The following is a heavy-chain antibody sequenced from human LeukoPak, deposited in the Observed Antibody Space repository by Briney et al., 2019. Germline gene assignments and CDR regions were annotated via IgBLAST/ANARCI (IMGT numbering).Heavy chain of an antibody. CDR3: ARAWTGYSYGDY. CDR1: GFTFSSYG. D-gene: IGHD5-18*01. V-gene: IGHV3-23*01. J-gene: IGHJ4*02. Sequence: GGSLRLSGEASGFTFSSYGMSWVRKAQGKGLEWVSAISGSGGTTYYADSVKGRFTISRDNSKNTLHLQMDSLRAEDTAVYYCARAWTGYSYGDYWGQGTLVTVSS. CDR2: ISGSGGTT.